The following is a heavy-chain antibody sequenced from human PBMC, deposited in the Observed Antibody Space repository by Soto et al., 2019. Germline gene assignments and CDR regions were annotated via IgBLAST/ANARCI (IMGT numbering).Heavy chain of an antibody. V-gene: IGHV3-30-3*01. CDR2: ISHDESNK. Sequence: PGGSLRLSCAASGFTFSSYAMHWVRQAPGKGLEWVAVISHDESNKYYADSVKGRFTISRDNSKNTLYLQMNSLRAEDTAVYYCAREEYSSGWPDYYYYGMDVWGQGTTVTVSS. J-gene: IGHJ6*02. D-gene: IGHD6-19*01. CDR1: GFTFSSYA. CDR3: AREEYSSGWPDYYYYGMDV.